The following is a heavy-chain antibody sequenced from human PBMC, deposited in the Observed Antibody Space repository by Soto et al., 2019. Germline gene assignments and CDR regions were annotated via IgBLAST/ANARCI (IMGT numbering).Heavy chain of an antibody. V-gene: IGHV3-23*01. CDR3: ASKVLGSTSRPDWWYFDL. Sequence: EVQLLESGGGLVQPGGSLRLSCVGSGFTFINYAMNWVRQTPGKGLEWVSTISGGGDRTFDADTVKGRFTISRDNSKNTVNLQMNSLSADDTAVYYCASKVLGSTSRPDWWYFDLWGRGTLVTVSS. CDR2: ISGGGDRT. CDR1: GFTFINYA. D-gene: IGHD2-2*01. J-gene: IGHJ2*01.